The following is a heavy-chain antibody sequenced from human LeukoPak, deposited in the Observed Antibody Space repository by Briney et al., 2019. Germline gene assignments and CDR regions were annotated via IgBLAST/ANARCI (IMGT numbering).Heavy chain of an antibody. V-gene: IGHV3-74*01. CDR3: ARGNPRYSLGY. D-gene: IGHD3-9*01. Sequence: PGGSLRLSCAASRFTFSTYWMHWVRQAPGKGLVWVSRINSDGSSTGYADSVKGRFTISREDGKNSLYLHMNSLRAGDTAVYYCARGNPRYSLGYWGRGTVVTVSS. CDR2: INSDGSST. CDR1: RFTFSTYW. J-gene: IGHJ4*02.